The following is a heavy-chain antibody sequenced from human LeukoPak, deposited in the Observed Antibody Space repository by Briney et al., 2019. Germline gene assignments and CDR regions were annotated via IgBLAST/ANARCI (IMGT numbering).Heavy chain of an antibody. V-gene: IGHV3-23*01. CDR2: ISGSGGST. CDR1: GFTFSSYA. CDR3: AKAIRVITFGGVIVPDY. Sequence: PGGSLRLSCAASGFTFSSYAMSWVRHAPGKGLEWVSAISGSGGSTYYADSVKGRFTISRDNSKNTLYLQMNSLRAEDTAVYYCAKAIRVITFGGVIVPDYWGQGTLVTFPS. J-gene: IGHJ4*02. D-gene: IGHD3-16*02.